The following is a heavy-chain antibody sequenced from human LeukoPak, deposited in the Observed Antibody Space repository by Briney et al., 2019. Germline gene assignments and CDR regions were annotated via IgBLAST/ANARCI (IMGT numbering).Heavy chain of an antibody. CDR2: ISSSGSTI. CDR3: ARAVYYYDSSGYQAQYFDY. CDR1: GFTFSSYE. J-gene: IGHJ4*02. V-gene: IGHV3-48*03. Sequence: GGSLRLSCAASGFTFSSYEMNWVRQAPAKGLEWVSYISSSGSTIYYADSVKGRFTISRDNAKNSLYLQMNSLRAEDTAVYYCARAVYYYDSSGYQAQYFDYWGQGTLVTVSS. D-gene: IGHD3-22*01.